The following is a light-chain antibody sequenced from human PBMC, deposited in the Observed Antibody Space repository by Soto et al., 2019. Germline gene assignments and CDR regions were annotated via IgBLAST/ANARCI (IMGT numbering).Light chain of an antibody. CDR3: QQYNNWPPWT. CDR2: GAS. CDR1: QSVSSN. J-gene: IGKJ1*01. V-gene: IGKV3-15*01. Sequence: EIVLTQSPGTLSLSPGERATLSCRASQSVSSNLAWYQQKPGQAPRLLIYGASTMPTGIPARFSGSASGTEFTLTIISLQSEDFAVYYCQQYNNWPPWTFGQGTKVDIK.